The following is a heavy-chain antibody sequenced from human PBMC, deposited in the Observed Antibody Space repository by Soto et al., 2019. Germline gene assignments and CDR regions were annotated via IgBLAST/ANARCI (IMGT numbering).Heavy chain of an antibody. V-gene: IGHV5-10-1*01. CDR2: IDPRDSYT. Sequence: GESLKISCTGFGYTFTTFWISWGRQMPGRGLEWMGRIDPRDSYTNYSPSFQGHVTISGDKSISTVYLQWASLKASDTAMYYCARLYCSSSTCDSWFDPWGQGTLVTVSS. CDR3: ARLYCSSSTCDSWFDP. CDR1: GYTFTTFW. D-gene: IGHD2-2*01. J-gene: IGHJ5*02.